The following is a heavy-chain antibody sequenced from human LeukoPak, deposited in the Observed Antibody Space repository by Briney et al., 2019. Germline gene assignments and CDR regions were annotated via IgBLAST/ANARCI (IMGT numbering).Heavy chain of an antibody. V-gene: IGHV4-39*01. CDR1: GGSISSSSYY. CDR2: AYYSGSP. CDR3: ASHSAEYDILTGYRSYNSFDP. J-gene: IGHJ5*02. Sequence: PSETLSLTCTVSGGSISSSSYYWGWIRQSPGKGLEWIGSAYYSGSPYYDPSLKSRVTISVDTSKNQFSLKLSSVTAADTAVYYCASHSAEYDILTGYRSYNSFDPWGQGILVTVSS. D-gene: IGHD3-9*01.